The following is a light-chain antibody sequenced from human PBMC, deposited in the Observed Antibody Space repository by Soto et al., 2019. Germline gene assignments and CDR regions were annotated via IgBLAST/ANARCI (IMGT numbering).Light chain of an antibody. CDR2: LAS. CDR1: HSLLHSHGYTY. Sequence: EIVMTQSPLSLPVTPGEAASISCRSIHSLLHSHGYTYLDWYLQRPGQSPQLLIYLASNRASGVPDRVSGSGSGTDVTLNISRVEADDVGVYFCMQARETPETFGQGTKLEIK. CDR3: MQARETPET. V-gene: IGKV2-28*01. J-gene: IGKJ2*01.